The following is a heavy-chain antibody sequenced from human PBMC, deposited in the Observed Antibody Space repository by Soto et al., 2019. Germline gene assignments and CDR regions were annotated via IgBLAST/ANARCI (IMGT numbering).Heavy chain of an antibody. J-gene: IGHJ4*02. V-gene: IGHV3-30*18. Sequence: QVQLVESGGGVVQPGRSLRLSCAASGFTFSSYGMHWVRQAPGKGLEWVAVISYDGSNKYYADSVKGRFTISRDNSKNTLYLQTNSLRAEDTAVYYCAKDQFRASSSPTYWGQGTLVTVSS. CDR1: GFTFSSYG. CDR3: AKDQFRASSSPTY. CDR2: ISYDGSNK. D-gene: IGHD6-6*01.